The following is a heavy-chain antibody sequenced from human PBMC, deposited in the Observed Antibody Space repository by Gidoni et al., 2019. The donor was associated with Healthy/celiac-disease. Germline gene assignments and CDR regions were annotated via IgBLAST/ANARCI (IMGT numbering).Heavy chain of an antibody. J-gene: IGHJ6*02. D-gene: IGHD3-10*01. CDR2: ISAYNGNT. CDR1: GSTFTSYG. CDR3: ARVNLGFGEFETRGMDV. Sequence: QVQLVQSGAAVKKPVASVKVSCKASGSTFTSYGISWVRQAPGQGLEWMGWISAYNGNTNYAQKLQGRVTMTTDTSTSTAYMELRSLRSDDTAVYYCARVNLGFGEFETRGMDVWGQGTTVTVSS. V-gene: IGHV1-18*04.